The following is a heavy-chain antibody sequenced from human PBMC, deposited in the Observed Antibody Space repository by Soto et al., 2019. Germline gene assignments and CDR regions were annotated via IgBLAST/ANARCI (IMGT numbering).Heavy chain of an antibody. CDR1: GFSLTPSGAG. J-gene: IGHJ4*02. D-gene: IGHD1-26*01. V-gene: IGHV2-5*01. Sequence: SGPTLVNPTQTLTLTCTYSGFSLTPSGAGVGWIRQPPGKALEWLALLSWKDDKRYNPGLESRLTITKDTSKNQVILTLTNMDPVDTATYFCAHRYGGNYYRWYFDSWGQGTLVTVSS. CDR2: LSWKDDK. CDR3: AHRYGGNYYRWYFDS.